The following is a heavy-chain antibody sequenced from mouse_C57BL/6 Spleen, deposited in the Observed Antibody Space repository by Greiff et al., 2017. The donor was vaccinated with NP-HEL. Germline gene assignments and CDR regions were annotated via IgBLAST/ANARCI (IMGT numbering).Heavy chain of an antibody. J-gene: IGHJ1*03. CDR1: GFTFSSYA. CDR3: ARVLRYWYFDV. D-gene: IGHD1-1*01. CDR2: ISDGGSYT. Sequence: EVQRVESGGGLVKPGGSLKLSCAASGFTFSSYAMSWVRQTPEKRLAWVATISDGGSYTYYPDNVKGRFTISRDNAKNNLYLQMSHLKSEDTAMYYCARVLRYWYFDVWGTGTTVTVSS. V-gene: IGHV5-4*01.